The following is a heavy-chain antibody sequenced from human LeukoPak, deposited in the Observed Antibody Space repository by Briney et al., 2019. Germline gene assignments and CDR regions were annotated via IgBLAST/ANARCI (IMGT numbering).Heavy chain of an antibody. D-gene: IGHD4-17*01. Sequence: SETLSLTCAVSGGSISSSNWWSWVRQPPGKGLEWIGYIYYSGSTNYNPSLKSRVTISVDTSKNQFSLKLSSVTAADTAVYYCARAPYGDYAVWGQGTTVTVSS. CDR1: GGSISSSNW. CDR3: ARAPYGDYAV. CDR2: IYYSGST. V-gene: IGHV4-4*02. J-gene: IGHJ6*02.